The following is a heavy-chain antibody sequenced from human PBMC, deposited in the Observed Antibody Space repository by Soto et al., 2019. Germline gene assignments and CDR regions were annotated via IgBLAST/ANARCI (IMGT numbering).Heavy chain of an antibody. CDR2: IYYSGST. CDR3: ARLGTAGIAARDY. Sequence: SETLSLTCTVSGGSISSSSYYWGWIRQPPGKGLEWIGSIYYSGSTYYNPSLKSRVTISVDTSKNQFSLKLSSVTAADTAVYYCARLGTAGIAARDYWGQGTLVTVS. CDR1: GGSISSSSYY. J-gene: IGHJ4*02. V-gene: IGHV4-39*01. D-gene: IGHD6-25*01.